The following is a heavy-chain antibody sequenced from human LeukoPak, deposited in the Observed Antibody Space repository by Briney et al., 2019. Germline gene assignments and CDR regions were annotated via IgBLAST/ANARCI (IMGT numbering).Heavy chain of an antibody. D-gene: IGHD3-10*01. CDR1: GDSVSSNSAA. CDR3: ARDPTAMTRGVPNWFDL. Sequence: SQTLSLTCVISGDSVSSNSAAWNWIRQSPLRGLEWLGRTYYRSMWYFDYAASVKGRISINSDTSTNQFSLQLNSVSPEDTAVYYCARDPTAMTRGVPNWFDLWGQGTQVIVSS. J-gene: IGHJ5*02. CDR2: TYYRSMWYF. V-gene: IGHV6-1*01.